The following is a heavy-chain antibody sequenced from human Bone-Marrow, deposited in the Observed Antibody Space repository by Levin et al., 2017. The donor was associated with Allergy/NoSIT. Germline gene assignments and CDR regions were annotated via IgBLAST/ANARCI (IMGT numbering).Heavy chain of an antibody. CDR1: GFSLSSREVA. D-gene: IGHD3-3*01. J-gene: IGHJ4*02. Sequence: KGSGPTLVKPTQTLTLTCTFSGFSLSSREVAVGWIRQPPGKTLEWLALISWKDEKNYRPSLKNRLTITKDASKNQVVLTMTNMDPVDTGTYYCAHTILTIFGVVIDYFDYWGQGTPVTVSS. CDR2: ISWKDEK. V-gene: IGHV2-5*01. CDR3: AHTILTIFGVVIDYFDY.